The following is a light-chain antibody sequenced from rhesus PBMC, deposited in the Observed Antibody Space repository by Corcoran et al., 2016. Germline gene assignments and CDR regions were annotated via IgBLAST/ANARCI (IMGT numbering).Light chain of an antibody. CDR1: SSDIGTFNY. CDR3: SSYVATNSYI. CDR2: EVT. Sequence: QAALTQPRSVSGSPGQSVTISCTGTSSDIGTFNYVSWYQQLPDTAPRLLIYEVTRRPSGVSDRFSGSKSGITASLTISGLQAEDEADYYCSSYVATNSYIFGIGTRLTVL. J-gene: IGLJ1*01. V-gene: IGLV2-32*02.